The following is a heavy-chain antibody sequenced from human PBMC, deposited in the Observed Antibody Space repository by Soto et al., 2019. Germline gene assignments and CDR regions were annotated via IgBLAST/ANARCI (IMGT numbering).Heavy chain of an antibody. CDR1: GFTLRSYA. CDR3: ARSPSYYGIDV. V-gene: IGHV3-30*04. CDR2: ISYEGSNQ. J-gene: IGHJ6*02. Sequence: QVQLVESGGGVVQRGRSLRISCAASGFTLRSYAMHWVRQAPGKGLEWVAVISYEGSNQYYADSVKGRFTLTRDNSKKTVDLQMNSLRPDDTAVYYCARSPSYYGIDVWGQGTTVTVSS.